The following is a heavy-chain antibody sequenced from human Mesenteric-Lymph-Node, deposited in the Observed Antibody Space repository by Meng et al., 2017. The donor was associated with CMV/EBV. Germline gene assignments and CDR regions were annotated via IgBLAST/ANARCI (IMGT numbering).Heavy chain of an antibody. CDR2: IIPILGIA. CDR1: GGTFSSYT. V-gene: IGHV1-69*02. D-gene: IGHD6-13*01. Sequence: QVKLVQSGAEVKKPGSSVKVSCKASGGTFSSYTISWVRQAPGQGLEWMGMIIPILGIANYAQKFQGRVTITADKSTSTAYMELSSLRSEDTAVYYCAGGIAAAGSRWFDPWGQGTLVTVSS. J-gene: IGHJ5*02. CDR3: AGGIAAAGSRWFDP.